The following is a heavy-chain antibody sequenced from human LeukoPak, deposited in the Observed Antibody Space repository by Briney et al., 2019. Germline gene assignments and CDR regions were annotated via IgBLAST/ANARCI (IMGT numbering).Heavy chain of an antibody. Sequence: PSGTPSLPRTVSCGSIRRSSYYWGGVRPPPRKGRGGGGSIYYSGSTYYNPSLKSRVTISVDTSKNQFSLKLSSVTAADTAVYYCARATSSGWYIFDYWGQGTLVTVSS. V-gene: IGHV4-39*07. J-gene: IGHJ4*02. CDR2: IYYSGST. CDR1: CGSIRRSSYY. CDR3: ARATSSGWYIFDY. D-gene: IGHD6-19*01.